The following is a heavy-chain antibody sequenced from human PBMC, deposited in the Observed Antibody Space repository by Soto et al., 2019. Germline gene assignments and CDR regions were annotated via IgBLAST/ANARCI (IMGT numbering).Heavy chain of an antibody. CDR3: ARGEDIVVVVAATLPYYYYGMDV. Sequence: QVQLVQSGAEVKKPGSSVKVSCKASGGTFSSYAISWVRQAPGQGLEWMGGIIPIFGTANYAQKFQGRVTITADKSTSPAYMELSSLRSEDTAVYYCARGEDIVVVVAATLPYYYYGMDVWGQGTTVTVSS. J-gene: IGHJ6*02. V-gene: IGHV1-69*14. D-gene: IGHD2-15*01. CDR1: GGTFSSYA. CDR2: IIPIFGTA.